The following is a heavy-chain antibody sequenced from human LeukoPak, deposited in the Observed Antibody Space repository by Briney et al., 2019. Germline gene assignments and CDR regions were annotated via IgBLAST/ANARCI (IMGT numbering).Heavy chain of an antibody. J-gene: IGHJ5*02. CDR1: GYTFTTSG. D-gene: IGHD5-24*01. CDR2: IIPIFGTA. V-gene: IGHV1-69*05. Sequence: ASLKVSCKASGYTFTTSGINWVRQAPGQGLEWMGGIIPIFGTANYAQRFQGRVTITTDESTSTAYMELSSLRSEDTAVYYCARNERNWFDPWGQGTLVTVSS. CDR3: ARNERNWFDP.